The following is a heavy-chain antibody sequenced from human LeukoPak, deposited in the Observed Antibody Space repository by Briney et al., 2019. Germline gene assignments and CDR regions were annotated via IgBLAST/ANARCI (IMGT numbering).Heavy chain of an antibody. J-gene: IGHJ6*03. V-gene: IGHV3-21*04. CDR2: ISSSSSYI. D-gene: IGHD6-25*01. CDR1: GFTFSSYS. Sequence: GGSLRLSCAASGFTFSSYSMNWVRQAPGKGLEWVSSISSSSSYIYYADSVKGRFTISRDNAKNSLYLQMNSLRAEDTAVYYCAKDLSGSYYSYYYMDVWGKGTTVTVSS. CDR3: AKDLSGSYYSYYYMDV.